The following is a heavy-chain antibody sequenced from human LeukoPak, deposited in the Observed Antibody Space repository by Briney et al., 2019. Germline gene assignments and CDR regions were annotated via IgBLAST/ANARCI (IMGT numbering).Heavy chain of an antibody. CDR2: IASDGTNR. V-gene: IGHV3-74*01. CDR1: GFTFISYW. J-gene: IGHJ4*02. D-gene: IGHD3-16*02. CDR3: ARGRPHRNDY. Sequence: GGSLRLSCAASGFTFISYWMNWVRQVPGKGLVWVSRIASDGTNRDYADSVKGRFTISRDNAKNTLYLQMNSLRVEDTAVYYCARGRPHRNDYWGQGTLVTVSS.